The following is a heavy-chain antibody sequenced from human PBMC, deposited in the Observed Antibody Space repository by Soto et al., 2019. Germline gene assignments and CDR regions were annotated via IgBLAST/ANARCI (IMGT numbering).Heavy chain of an antibody. CDR3: ARESPPADY. V-gene: IGHV1-18*01. CDR2: ISAYNGNT. CDR1: GYTFSSYA. J-gene: IGHJ4*02. Sequence: QVQLVQSGAEVKKPGASVKVSCKASGYTFSSYAISWVRQAPGQGLEWMGWISAYNGNTNYAQQLEGRVTMTTDTSTSTAYRELRSLRSDDTAVYYCARESPPADYWGQGNLVTVSS.